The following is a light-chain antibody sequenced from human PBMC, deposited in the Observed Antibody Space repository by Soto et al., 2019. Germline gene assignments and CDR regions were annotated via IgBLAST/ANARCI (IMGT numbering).Light chain of an antibody. CDR1: QAITSW. J-gene: IGKJ4*01. CDR3: QQGDSFPLT. V-gene: IGKV1D-12*01. Sequence: DIEMTQSPSSVSASVGDRVTIACRASQAITSWLAWYQQKPGKAPKIPTYAASSLQSGVPSRFSGSGSGTDFTLTISSLQPEDFASYYCQQGDSFPLTFGGGTKVDIK. CDR2: AAS.